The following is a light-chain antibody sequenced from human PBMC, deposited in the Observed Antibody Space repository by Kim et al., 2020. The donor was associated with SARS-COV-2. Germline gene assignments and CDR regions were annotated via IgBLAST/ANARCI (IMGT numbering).Light chain of an antibody. CDR3: QQLNAFPLT. J-gene: IGKJ4*01. Sequence: ATVGARVTITGRARENLGSWLASYQHKPGKAPSLLIYSTSTLHSGVPSRFSGSGSGTDFTLTVSSLQTEDSAVYYCQQLNAFPLTCGGGTKLEIK. CDR1: ENLGSW. CDR2: STS. V-gene: IGKV1-12*01.